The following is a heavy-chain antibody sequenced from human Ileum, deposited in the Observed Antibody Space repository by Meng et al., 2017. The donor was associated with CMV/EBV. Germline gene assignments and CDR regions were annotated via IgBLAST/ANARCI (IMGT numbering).Heavy chain of an antibody. J-gene: IGHJ5*02. V-gene: IGHV4-30-4*01. Sequence: QGQLTEPGPGLVKPSQTLSLTCTVSGASKTHDDYYWSWIRQPPGKGLEWIGYIYYNGITYYNPSLKSRIAILVDTSKSQFSLIVSSVTAADTAVYYCAKYSGPSRWFDPWGQGTLVTVSS. CDR3: AKYSGPSRWFDP. CDR1: GASKTHDDYY. D-gene: IGHD5-12*01. CDR2: IYYNGIT.